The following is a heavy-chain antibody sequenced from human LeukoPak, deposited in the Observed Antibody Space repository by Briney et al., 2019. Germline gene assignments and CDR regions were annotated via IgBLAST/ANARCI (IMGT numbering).Heavy chain of an antibody. CDR3: AKAHSYGYAAPDY. CDR1: GFTFSTYG. J-gene: IGHJ4*02. D-gene: IGHD5-18*01. CDR2: IRYDGSNK. V-gene: IGHV3-30*02. Sequence: GGSLRLSCAASGFTFSTYGMHWVRQAPGKGLEWVAFIRYDGSNKYYADSVKGRFTIPRDNSKNTLYLQMNSLRAEDTAVYYCAKAHSYGYAAPDYWGQGTLVTVSS.